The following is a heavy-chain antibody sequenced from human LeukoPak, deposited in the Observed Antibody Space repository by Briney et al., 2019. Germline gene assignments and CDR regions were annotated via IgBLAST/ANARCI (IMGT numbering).Heavy chain of an antibody. CDR2: IYYSGST. V-gene: IGHV4-59*12. D-gene: IGHD6-19*01. Sequence: SETLSLTCTVSGASISSFYWSWLRQPPGKGLEWIGYIYYSGSTNYNPSLKSRVTISVDTSKNQFSLKLSSVTAADTAVYYCARVSSGWYGDYWGQGTLVTVSS. CDR3: ARVSSGWYGDY. CDR1: GASISSFY. J-gene: IGHJ4*02.